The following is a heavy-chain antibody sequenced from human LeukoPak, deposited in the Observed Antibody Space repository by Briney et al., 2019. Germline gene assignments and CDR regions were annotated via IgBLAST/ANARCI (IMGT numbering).Heavy chain of an antibody. CDR3: AKDRAYSGSWYDY. D-gene: IGHD6-13*01. CDR2: ISGSGGST. J-gene: IGHJ4*02. Sequence: PGGSLRLSGAASGFTFSSYGMHWVRQAPGKGLEWVSGISGSGGSTYYTDSVKGRFTISRDNSKNTLYLQMNSLRAEDTAVYYCAKDRAYSGSWYDYWGQGTLVTVSS. V-gene: IGHV3-23*01. CDR1: GFTFSSYG.